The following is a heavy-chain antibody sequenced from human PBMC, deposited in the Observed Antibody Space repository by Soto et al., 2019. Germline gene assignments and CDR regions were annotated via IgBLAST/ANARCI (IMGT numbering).Heavy chain of an antibody. Sequence: GXLRLSCAASGFTFSSYSMNWVRQAPGKGLEWFSSISSSSSYIYYADSVKGRFTISRDNAKNSLYLQMNSLRAEDTAVYYCARGVVPDPIGGKDAFDIWGQGTMVTGSS. J-gene: IGHJ3*02. D-gene: IGHD2-15*01. V-gene: IGHV3-21*01. CDR3: ARGVVPDPIGGKDAFDI. CDR1: GFTFSSYS. CDR2: ISSSSSYI.